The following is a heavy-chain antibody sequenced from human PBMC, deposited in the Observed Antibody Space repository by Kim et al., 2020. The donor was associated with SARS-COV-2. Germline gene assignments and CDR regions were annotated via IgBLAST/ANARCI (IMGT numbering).Heavy chain of an antibody. V-gene: IGHV6-1*01. CDR1: GDSVSSNSAA. CDR3: ARVITMVRGVIHYGMDV. Sequence: SQTLSLTCAISGDSVSSNSAAWNWIRQSPSRGLEWLGRTYYRSKWYNDYAVSVKSRITINPDTSKNQFSLQLNSVTPEDTAVYYCARVITMVRGVIHYGMDVWGQGTTVTVSS. J-gene: IGHJ6*02. CDR2: TYYRSKWYN. D-gene: IGHD3-10*01.